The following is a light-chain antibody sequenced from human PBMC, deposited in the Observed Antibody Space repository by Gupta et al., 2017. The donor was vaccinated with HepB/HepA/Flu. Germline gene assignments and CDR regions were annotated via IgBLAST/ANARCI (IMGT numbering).Light chain of an antibody. CDR3: LQHKSYPWT. CDR1: QAIRND. CDR2: AAS. J-gene: IGKJ1*01. V-gene: IGKV1-17*01. Sequence: DIQMTKSPSPLSASVGDRVTITCRASQAIRNDLGWYQQKPEKAPKLLIYAASSLQSGVPSRFSGSGSGTEFTLTISSLQPEDFATYYCLQHKSYPWTFGQGTKVEIK.